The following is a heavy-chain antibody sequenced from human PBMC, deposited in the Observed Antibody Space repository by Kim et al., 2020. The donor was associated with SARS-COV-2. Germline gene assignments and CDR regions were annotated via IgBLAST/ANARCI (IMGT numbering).Heavy chain of an antibody. Sequence: SQTLSLTCAISGDSVSSNSAAWNWIRQSPSRGLEWLGRTYYRSKWYNDYAVSVKSRITINPDTSKNQFSLQLNSVTPEDTAVYYCARMGGTQLGRLHYYYYGMDVWGQGTTVTVSS. D-gene: IGHD6-6*01. CDR2: TYYRSKWYN. CDR3: ARMGGTQLGRLHYYYYGMDV. CDR1: GDSVSSNSAA. J-gene: IGHJ6*02. V-gene: IGHV6-1*01.